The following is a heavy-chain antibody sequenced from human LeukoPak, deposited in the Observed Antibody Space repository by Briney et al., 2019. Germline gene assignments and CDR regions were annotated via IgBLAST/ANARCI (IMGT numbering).Heavy chain of an antibody. J-gene: IGHJ4*02. D-gene: IGHD6-19*01. V-gene: IGHV3-30*02. CDR1: GFTFSSYG. CDR3: AKARGQWLVDFDY. CDR2: IRYDGSNK. Sequence: GGSLRLCCAASGFTFSSYGMHWVRQAPGEGLEWVAFIRYDGSNKYYADSVKGRFTISRDNSKNTLYLQMNSLRAEDTAVYYCAKARGQWLVDFDYWDQGTLVTVSS.